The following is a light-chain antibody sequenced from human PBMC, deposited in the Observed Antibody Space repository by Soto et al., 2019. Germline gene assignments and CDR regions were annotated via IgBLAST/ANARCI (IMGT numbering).Light chain of an antibody. CDR2: SAY. CDR3: AAWDDSLNVWV. Sequence: QSVLTQPPSASGTPGQGVAMSCSGGNSNIGSNTVSWFQQLPGTAPKLLIYSAYQRPSGVPDRFSGSKSGTSASLVISGLQSEDEADYYCAAWDDSLNVWVFGGGTKVTVL. V-gene: IGLV1-44*01. J-gene: IGLJ3*02. CDR1: NSNIGSNT.